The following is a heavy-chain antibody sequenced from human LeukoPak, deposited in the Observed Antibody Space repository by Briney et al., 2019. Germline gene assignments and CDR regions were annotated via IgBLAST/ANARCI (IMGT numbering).Heavy chain of an antibody. CDR2: IKQDGSEK. Sequence: GGSLRLSCAASGFTFRNYRMNWVRQAPGKGLEWVANIKQDGSEKYYVDSVKGRFTISRDNAKNSLYLQMNSLRAEDTAVYYCARDWNYGDYFDYWGQGTLVTVSS. CDR1: GFTFRNYR. J-gene: IGHJ4*02. CDR3: ARDWNYGDYFDY. V-gene: IGHV3-7*01. D-gene: IGHD1-7*01.